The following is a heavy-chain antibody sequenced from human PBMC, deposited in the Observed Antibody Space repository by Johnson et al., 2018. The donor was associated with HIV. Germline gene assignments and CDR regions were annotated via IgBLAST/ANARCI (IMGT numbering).Heavy chain of an antibody. CDR3: ARGSVFDI. CDR2: IGITGDT. V-gene: IGHV3-13*01. J-gene: IGHJ3*02. CDR1: GFTSSYYD. Sequence: VLLVESGGGVVRPGGSLRLSCAASGFTSSYYDMHWVRQGPGKGLQWVSGIGITGDTYYAGSVKGRFTISRDHAKNSLYLQMNSLTAGDMAVYYCARGSVFDIWGRGTMVTVSS. D-gene: IGHD3-3*01.